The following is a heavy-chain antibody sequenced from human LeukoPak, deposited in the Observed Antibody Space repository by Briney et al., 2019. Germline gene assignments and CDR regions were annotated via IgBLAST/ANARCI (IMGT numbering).Heavy chain of an antibody. J-gene: IGHJ4*02. CDR1: GYTFTSYA. CDR3: AARIQGGWYVY. V-gene: IGHV1-18*01. CDR2: ISAYNGNT. D-gene: IGHD6-19*01. Sequence: GASVKVSCKTSGYTFTSYAISWVRQAPGQGLEWMGWISAYNGNTNYTQRLQGRVTMTTDTTTSTAYMELRSLRSDDTAVYYCAARIQGGWYVYWGQGTLVTVSS.